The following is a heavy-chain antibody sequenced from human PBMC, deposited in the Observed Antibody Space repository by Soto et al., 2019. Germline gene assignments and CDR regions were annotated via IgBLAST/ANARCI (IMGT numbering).Heavy chain of an antibody. CDR1: GFTFSDYT. J-gene: IGHJ4*02. V-gene: IGHV3-30-3*01. D-gene: IGHD3-16*01. CDR3: ARDLGGLDFDY. Sequence: QVQLVESGGGVVQPGRSLRLSCAASGFTFSDYTMHWVRQAPGKGLEWVVLISYDGSNQYYADSVKGQFTVSRDNSKNTLYLQMNSLRAEDTAVYYCARDLGGLDFDYWGQGTLVTVSS. CDR2: ISYDGSNQ.